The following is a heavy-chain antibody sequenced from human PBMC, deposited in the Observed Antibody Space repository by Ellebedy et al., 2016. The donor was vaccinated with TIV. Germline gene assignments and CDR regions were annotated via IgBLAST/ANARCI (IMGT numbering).Heavy chain of an antibody. D-gene: IGHD6-13*01. Sequence: GESLKISCEASGFTFRRFAMHWVRQAPGKGLEWVAVISSDGSRRSYADSVRDRFTIYRDNSKNTLYVQMNSLRAEDTAVYYCAKPSDPNPGYSASWATYFDYWGQGTLVTVSS. CDR3: AKPSDPNPGYSASWATYFDY. CDR1: GFTFRRFA. CDR2: ISSDGSRR. J-gene: IGHJ4*02. V-gene: IGHV3-30*18.